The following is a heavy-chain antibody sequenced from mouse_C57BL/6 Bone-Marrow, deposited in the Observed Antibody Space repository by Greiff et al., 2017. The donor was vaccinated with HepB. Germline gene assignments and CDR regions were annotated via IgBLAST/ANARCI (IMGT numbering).Heavy chain of an antibody. CDR2: IYPGDGDT. V-gene: IGHV1-80*01. CDR1: GYAFSSYW. CDR3: ARRVTGTKYYFDY. Sequence: QVQLQQSGAELVKPGASVKISCKASGYAFSSYWMNWVKQRPGKGLEWIGQIYPGDGDTNYNGKLKGKATLTADKSSSTAYMQLSSLTSEDSAVYFCARRVTGTKYYFDYWGQGTTLTVSS. J-gene: IGHJ2*01. D-gene: IGHD4-1*01.